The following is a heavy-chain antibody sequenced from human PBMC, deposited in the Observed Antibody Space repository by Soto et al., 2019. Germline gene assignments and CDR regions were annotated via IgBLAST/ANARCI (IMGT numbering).Heavy chain of an antibody. D-gene: IGHD3-16*02. CDR1: GGSISSGGYY. CDR3: ARGGVADYDYIWGSYRYTAAFDI. CDR2: IYYSGST. V-gene: IGHV4-31*03. J-gene: IGHJ3*02. Sequence: QVQLQESGPGLVKPSQTLSLTCTVSGGSISSGGYYWSWIRQHPGKGLEWIGYIYYSGSTYYNPSLKSRVTLSVDTPKNQFSLKLSSVTAADTAVYYCARGGVADYDYIWGSYRYTAAFDIWGQGTMVTVSS.